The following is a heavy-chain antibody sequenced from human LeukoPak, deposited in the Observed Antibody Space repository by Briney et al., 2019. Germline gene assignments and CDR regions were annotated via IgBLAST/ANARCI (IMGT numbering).Heavy chain of an antibody. V-gene: IGHV4-39*01. D-gene: IGHD5-24*01. CDR2: IYYSGST. CDR3: ARQGDGYNLQPQFDY. J-gene: IGHJ4*02. CDR1: GGSISSGSYY. Sequence: SETLSLTCTVSGGSISSGSYYWGWIRQPPGKGLEWIGSIYYSGSTYYNPSLKSRVTISVDTSKNQFSLKLSSVTAADTAVYYCARQGDGYNLQPQFDYWGQGTLVTVSS.